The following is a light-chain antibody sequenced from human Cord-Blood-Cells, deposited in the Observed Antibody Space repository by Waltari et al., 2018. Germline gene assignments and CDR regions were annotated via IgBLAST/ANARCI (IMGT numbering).Light chain of an antibody. CDR1: SGHSSYA. V-gene: IGLV4-69*01. CDR3: QTWGTGMQV. Sequence: QLVLPQSPSASASLGAPVKLTCTHSSGHSSYATACPQQQPEKGPRYLMQLNSDGSHSKGDGSSDRFSGASSGAERYLTISGHQAEDEAYYYGQTWGTGMQVFGGGTKLTVL. CDR2: LNSDGSH. J-gene: IGLJ3*02.